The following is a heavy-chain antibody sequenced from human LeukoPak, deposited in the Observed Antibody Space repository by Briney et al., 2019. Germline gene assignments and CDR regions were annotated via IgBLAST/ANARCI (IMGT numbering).Heavy chain of an antibody. D-gene: IGHD3-3*01. CDR1: GYAFTGYY. CDR3: ARGIFGVVIVWSYYYGMDV. CDR2: INPNSGGT. V-gene: IGHV1-2*02. Sequence: ASVKVSCKTSGYAFTGYYIHWVRQAPGQGLEWMGWINPNSGGTNYAQKFQGRVTMTRDTSISTAYMELSRLRSDDTAVYYCARGIFGVVIVWSYYYGMDVWGQGTTVTVSS. J-gene: IGHJ6*02.